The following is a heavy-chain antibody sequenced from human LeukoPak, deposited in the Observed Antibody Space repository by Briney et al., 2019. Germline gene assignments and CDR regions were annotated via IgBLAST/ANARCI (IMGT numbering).Heavy chain of an antibody. V-gene: IGHV1-8*01. CDR1: GYTFTSYD. Sequence: ASVKVSCTASGYTFTSYDINWVRQATGQGLEWMGWMNPNSGNTGYAQKFQGRVTMTRNTSISTAYMELSSLRSEDTAVYYCARGSSPPYYYYGMDVWGQGTTVTVSS. D-gene: IGHD6-13*01. CDR3: ARGSSPPYYYYGMDV. J-gene: IGHJ6*02. CDR2: MNPNSGNT.